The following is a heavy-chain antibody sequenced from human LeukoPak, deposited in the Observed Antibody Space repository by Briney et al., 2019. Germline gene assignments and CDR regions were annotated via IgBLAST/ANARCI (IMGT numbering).Heavy chain of an antibody. Sequence: GGSLRLSCAASRFTFSNAWMSWVRQAPGQGLEWIGRIKSKTDGETTEYAAPVKGRFTISRDDSKNTLYLQMNSLKTEDTAVYYCTTLRLALAYGVDVWGQGTTVTVSS. V-gene: IGHV3-15*01. CDR2: IKSKTDGETT. J-gene: IGHJ6*02. CDR1: RFTFSNAW. D-gene: IGHD5/OR15-5a*01. CDR3: TTLRLALAYGVDV.